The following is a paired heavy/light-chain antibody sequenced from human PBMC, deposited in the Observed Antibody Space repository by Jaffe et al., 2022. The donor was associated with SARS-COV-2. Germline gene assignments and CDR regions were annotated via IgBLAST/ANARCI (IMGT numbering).Heavy chain of an antibody. V-gene: IGHV3-30-3*01. J-gene: IGHJ4*02. CDR1: GFTFSSYA. CDR3: ARVRGGEMVTRNDY. D-gene: IGHD5-18*01. Sequence: QVQLVESGGGVVQPGRSLRLSCAASGFTFSSYAMVWVRQAPGKGLEWAAIISYDGNNKYYADSVKGRFTISRDNSKSTLYLQMNSLRAEDTAVYYCARVRGGEMVTRNDYWGQGTLVTVSS. CDR2: ISYDGNNK.
Light chain of an antibody. J-gene: IGLJ3*02. CDR3: GTWDNSLSAGV. Sequence: QSVLTQPPSVSAAPGQKVTISCSGSSSNIGNNFVSWFQQLPGTAPKLLIYDNNNRPSGIPDRFSGSKSGTSATLDITGLQTGDEADYYCGTWDNSLSAGVFGGGTKLTVL. V-gene: IGLV1-51*01. CDR2: DNN. CDR1: SSNIGNNF.